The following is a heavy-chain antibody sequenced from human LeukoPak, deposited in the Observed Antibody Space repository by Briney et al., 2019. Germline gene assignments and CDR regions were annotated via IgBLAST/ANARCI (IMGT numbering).Heavy chain of an antibody. CDR2: ISSSRYYT. D-gene: IGHD4-11*01. V-gene: IGHV3-11*06. Sequence: GGSLRLSCAASGFTFRDYDMSWVRQAPGKGLEWVSYISSSRYYTNCADAVKDRFTISRDNANNSLYLQMNSMRAEDTAVYYCAGEHRQSEEVFDYWGQGTLVTVSS. CDR3: AGEHRQSEEVFDY. CDR1: GFTFRDYD. J-gene: IGHJ4*02.